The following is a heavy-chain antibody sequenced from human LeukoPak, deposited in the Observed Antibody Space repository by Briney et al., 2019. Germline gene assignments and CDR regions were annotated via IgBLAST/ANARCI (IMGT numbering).Heavy chain of an antibody. Sequence: GGSLRLSCAASGFTFRSYWMHWVRQAPGKGLEWVSRIKTDGSYTSHADSVKGRFTISRDNAKNTLYLQMNSLRAEDTAVHYCAKRLWFGELLSDLAFDIWGQGTMVTVSS. CDR2: IKTDGSYT. V-gene: IGHV3-74*01. CDR1: GFTFRSYW. D-gene: IGHD3-10*01. CDR3: AKRLWFGELLSDLAFDI. J-gene: IGHJ3*02.